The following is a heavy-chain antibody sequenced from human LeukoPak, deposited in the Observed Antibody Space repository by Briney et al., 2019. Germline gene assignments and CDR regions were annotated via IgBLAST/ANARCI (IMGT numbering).Heavy chain of an antibody. CDR3: ARDVGGSHFFGY. Sequence: PGGSLRLSCAATGFTFRDYGMAWVRQAPGKGLEWVSTISGDGRGTHYGETVKGRATISRDNSKSTLSLKMNSLTDADTAVYYCARDVGGSHFFGYWGQGILVTASS. J-gene: IGHJ4*02. CDR1: GFTFRDYG. D-gene: IGHD1-26*01. V-gene: IGHV3-23*02. CDR2: ISGDGRGT.